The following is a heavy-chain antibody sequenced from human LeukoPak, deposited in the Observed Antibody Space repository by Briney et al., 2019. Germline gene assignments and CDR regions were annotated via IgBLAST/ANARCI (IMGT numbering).Heavy chain of an antibody. CDR2: ISGSGGST. D-gene: IGHD4-17*01. V-gene: IGHV3-23*01. CDR3: AKRYGDPFGFDY. CDR1: GFTFSSYA. Sequence: GGSLRLSCAASGFTFSSYAMSWVRQAPGKGLEWVSAISGSGGSTYYADSVKGRFTISRDNSKNTLYLQMNSVRAEDTAVYYCAKRYGDPFGFDYWGQGTLVTVSS. J-gene: IGHJ4*02.